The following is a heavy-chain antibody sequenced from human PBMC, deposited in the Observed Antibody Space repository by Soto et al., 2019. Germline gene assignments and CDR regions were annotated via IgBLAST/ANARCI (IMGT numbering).Heavy chain of an antibody. Sequence: QVQLVESGGGVVQPGRSLRLSCAASGFTFSSYGMRWVRQAPGKGLEWVAVISYDGSNKYYADSVKGRFTISRDNSKNTLYLQMNSLRAEDTAVYYCAKGLYSSSWYQNYYYYYGMDVWGQWTTVTVSS. J-gene: IGHJ6*02. D-gene: IGHD6-13*01. V-gene: IGHV3-30*18. CDR3: AKGLYSSSWYQNYYYYYGMDV. CDR1: GFTFSSYG. CDR2: ISYDGSNK.